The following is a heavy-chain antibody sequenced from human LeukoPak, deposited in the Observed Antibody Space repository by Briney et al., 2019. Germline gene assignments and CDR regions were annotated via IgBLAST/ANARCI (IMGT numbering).Heavy chain of an antibody. J-gene: IGHJ4*02. V-gene: IGHV3-30*18. CDR2: ISYDGTNK. CDR1: GFTFRNYW. D-gene: IGHD3-3*01. Sequence: GGSLRLSCAASGFTFRNYWMHWVRQAPGKGLEWMAVISYDGTNKYYADSVKGRFTISRDNSKNTLYLQMNSLRAEDTAVYYCAKDLNYDFWSGLGNWGQGTLVTVSS. CDR3: AKDLNYDFWSGLGN.